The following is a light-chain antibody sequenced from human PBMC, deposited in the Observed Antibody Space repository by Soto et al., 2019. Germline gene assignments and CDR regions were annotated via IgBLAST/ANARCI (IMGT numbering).Light chain of an antibody. CDR3: QQYGSSPPT. CDR2: GAS. CDR1: QSVSSSY. J-gene: IGKJ2*01. Sequence: EIVLTQSPGTLSLSPGERATLSCRASQSVSSSYLAWYQQKPGQAPRLLIYGASSRPTGIPDRFSGSGSGTDFTFTISRLEPEDFAVYYCQQYGSSPPTFGQGTNLEIK. V-gene: IGKV3-20*01.